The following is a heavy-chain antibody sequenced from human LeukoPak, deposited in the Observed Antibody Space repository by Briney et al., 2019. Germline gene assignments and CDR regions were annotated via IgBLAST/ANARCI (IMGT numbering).Heavy chain of an antibody. Sequence: SQTLSLTCTVSGGSISSGSYYWSWIRQPAGKGLEWIGSIYYSGSTYYNPSLKSRVTISVDTSKNQFSLKLSSVTAADTAVYYCARSGVVVPIDYWGQGTLVTVSS. V-gene: IGHV4-39*01. J-gene: IGHJ4*02. D-gene: IGHD2-15*01. CDR3: ARSGVVVPIDY. CDR2: IYYSGST. CDR1: GGSISSGSYY.